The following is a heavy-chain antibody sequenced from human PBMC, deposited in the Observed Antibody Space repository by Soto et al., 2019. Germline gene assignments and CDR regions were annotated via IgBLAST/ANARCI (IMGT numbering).Heavy chain of an antibody. D-gene: IGHD2-2*01. J-gene: IGHJ5*02. V-gene: IGHV1-69*08. CDR2: IIPILGIA. CDR3: ARDCSSTSCYAYP. Sequence: QVQLVQSGAEVKKPGSSVKVSCKASGCTFSSYTISWVRQAPGQGLEWMGRIIPILGIANYAQKFQGRVTITADNSPSTAYMELSSLRSEDTAVYYCARDCSSTSCYAYPWGQGTLVTVSS. CDR1: GCTFSSYT.